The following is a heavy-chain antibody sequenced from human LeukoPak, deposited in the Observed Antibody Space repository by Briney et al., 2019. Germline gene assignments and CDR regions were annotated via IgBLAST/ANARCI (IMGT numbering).Heavy chain of an antibody. CDR3: AKEGVLAATIYNWFDP. J-gene: IGHJ5*02. D-gene: IGHD2-15*01. CDR1: GFTLSSYA. V-gene: IGHV3-23*01. CDR2: VSGSGGST. Sequence: GVSLRISCAASGFTLSSYAMSWVRQAPGKGLEWVSVVSGSGGSTFYADSVKGRFTISRDNSKNTLYLQMNSMRAEDTAVYYCAKEGVLAATIYNWFDPWGQGTLVTVSS.